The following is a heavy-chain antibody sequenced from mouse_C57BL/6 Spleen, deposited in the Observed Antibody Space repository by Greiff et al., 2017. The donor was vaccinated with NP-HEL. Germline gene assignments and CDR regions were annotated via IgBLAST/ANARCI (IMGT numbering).Heavy chain of an antibody. CDR2: IDPNSGGT. V-gene: IGHV1-72*01. J-gene: IGHJ3*01. CDR1: GYTFTSYW. Sequence: QVQLKQPGAELVKPGASVKLSCKASGYTFTSYWMHWVKQRPGRGLEWIGRIDPNSGGTKYNEKFKSKATLTVDKPSSTAYMQLSSLTSEDSAVYYCARGDYDGPCAYWGQGTLVTVSA. D-gene: IGHD2-4*01. CDR3: ARGDYDGPCAY.